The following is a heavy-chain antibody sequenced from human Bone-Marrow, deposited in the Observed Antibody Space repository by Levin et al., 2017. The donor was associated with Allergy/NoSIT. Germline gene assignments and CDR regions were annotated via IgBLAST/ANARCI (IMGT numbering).Heavy chain of an antibody. V-gene: IGHV4-34*01. CDR3: ARVGGDYDPTKYYYGMDV. D-gene: IGHD4-17*01. Sequence: SQTLSLTCAVYGGSFSGYYWSWIRQPPGKGLEWIGEINHSGSTNYNPSLKSRVTISVDTSKNQFSLKLSSVTAADTAVYYCARVGGDYDPTKYYYGMDVWGQGTTVTVSS. J-gene: IGHJ6*02. CDR1: GGSFSGYY. CDR2: INHSGST.